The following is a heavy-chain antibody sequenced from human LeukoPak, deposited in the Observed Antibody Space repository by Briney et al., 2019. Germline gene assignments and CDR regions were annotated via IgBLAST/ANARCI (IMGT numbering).Heavy chain of an antibody. CDR2: ISSSDNTI. V-gene: IGHV3-11*04. CDR1: GFTFSDYY. Sequence: GGSLRLSCAASGFTFSDYYMSWIRQAPGKGLEWVSSISSSDNTIYYTVSVKGRFAISRDNAKNSLYLQMKSLRAEDTAVYYCARGFYTYDQWGQGTLVTVSS. D-gene: IGHD5-24*01. CDR3: ARGFYTYDQ. J-gene: IGHJ5*02.